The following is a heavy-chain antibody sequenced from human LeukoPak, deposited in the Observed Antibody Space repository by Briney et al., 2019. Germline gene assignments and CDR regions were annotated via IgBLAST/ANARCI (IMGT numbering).Heavy chain of an antibody. V-gene: IGHV3-30*02. CDR2: ILYDGTNQ. CDR3: ARAPSEIGGYYPEYFRH. Sequence: GGSLRLSCAASGFTFNNFGMRWVRQSPGKGLEWVAFILYDGTNQHYVDSVKGRFTISRDNAKNTVSLQMNSLRAEDTGVYYCARAPSEIGGYYPEYFRHWGQGTLVTVSS. J-gene: IGHJ1*01. CDR1: GFTFNNFG. D-gene: IGHD3-22*01.